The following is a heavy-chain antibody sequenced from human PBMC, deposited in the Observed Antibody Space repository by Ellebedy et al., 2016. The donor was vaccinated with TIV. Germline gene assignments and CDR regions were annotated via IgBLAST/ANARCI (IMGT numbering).Heavy chain of an antibody. CDR3: ARADWTYDILTGYSPNRLDY. V-gene: IGHV4-59*01. J-gene: IGHJ4*02. CDR2: VFYTGTP. D-gene: IGHD3-9*01. Sequence: SETLSLTCTLSGASIGTFSWNWTRQPPGKGLEWIGYVFYTGTPNYNPSLRSRVTISVDTSENQFSLNLNSVTAADTAVYFCARADWTYDILTGYSPNRLDYWGQGTLVSVSS. CDR1: GASIGTFS.